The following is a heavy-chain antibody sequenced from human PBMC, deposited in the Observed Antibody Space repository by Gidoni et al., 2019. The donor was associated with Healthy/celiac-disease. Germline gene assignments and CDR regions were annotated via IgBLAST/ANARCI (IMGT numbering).Heavy chain of an antibody. D-gene: IGHD2-15*01. CDR3: AKDRLRYCSGGSCFMVDY. Sequence: EVQLLESGGGLVQPGGSLRLSCAASGFTFISYAMSWVRQAPGKGLEWVSAISGSGGSTYYADSVKGRFTISRDNSKNTLYLQMNSLRAEDTAVYYCAKDRLRYCSGGSCFMVDYWGQGTLVTVSS. CDR1: GFTFISYA. J-gene: IGHJ4*02. V-gene: IGHV3-23*01. CDR2: ISGSGGST.